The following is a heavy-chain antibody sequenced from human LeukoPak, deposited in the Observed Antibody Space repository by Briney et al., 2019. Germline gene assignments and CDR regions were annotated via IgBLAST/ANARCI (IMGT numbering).Heavy chain of an antibody. CDR2: ISSSSSYI. CDR1: GFTFSSYS. V-gene: IGHV3-21*01. Sequence: PGGSLRLSCAASGFTFSSYSMNWVRQAPGKGLEWASSISSSSSYIYYADSVKGRFTISRDNAKNSLYLQMNSLRAEDTAVYYCARVLELYDSSGYCDYWGQGTLVTVSS. J-gene: IGHJ4*02. CDR3: ARVLELYDSSGYCDY. D-gene: IGHD3-22*01.